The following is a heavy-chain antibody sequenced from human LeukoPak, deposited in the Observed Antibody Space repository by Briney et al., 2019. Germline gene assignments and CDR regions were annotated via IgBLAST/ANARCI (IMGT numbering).Heavy chain of an antibody. D-gene: IGHD5-12*01. CDR3: ARAYSGYPRF. Sequence: ASVKVSCKASGGTFSSYAISWVRQAPGQGLEWMGRIIPILGIANYAQKFQGRVTITADKSTSTAYMELSSLRSEDTAVYYCARAYSGYPRFWGQGTLVTVSS. V-gene: IGHV1-69*04. CDR1: GGTFSSYA. J-gene: IGHJ4*02. CDR2: IIPILGIA.